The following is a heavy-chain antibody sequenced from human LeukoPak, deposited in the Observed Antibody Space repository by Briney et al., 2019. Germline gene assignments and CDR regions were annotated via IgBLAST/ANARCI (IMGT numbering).Heavy chain of an antibody. CDR2: ISSTSSYI. Sequence: TGGSLRLSCAASGFTLSSYSMNWVRQAPGKGLEWVSSISSTSSYIYYADSVKGRFTISRDNAKNSLYLQMSSLRAEDAAVYYCAREVAVAFDSWGQGTLVTVSS. CDR3: AREVAVAFDS. D-gene: IGHD6-19*01. CDR1: GFTLSSYS. J-gene: IGHJ4*02. V-gene: IGHV3-21*01.